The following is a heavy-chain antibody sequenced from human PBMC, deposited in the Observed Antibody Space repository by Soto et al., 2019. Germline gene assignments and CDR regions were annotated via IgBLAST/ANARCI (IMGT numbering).Heavy chain of an antibody. Sequence: SVKVSFKASGDTFGTYPVSWVRQAPGQGLEWMGGIIPMLDIVHFAQTFEGRVTITADEFSNTVYMELSSLRSDDTAVYYCATEASHEYFDQWGQGTLVTVSS. J-gene: IGHJ4*02. V-gene: IGHV1-69*10. CDR3: ATEASHEYFDQ. CDR1: GDTFGTYP. CDR2: IIPMLDIV.